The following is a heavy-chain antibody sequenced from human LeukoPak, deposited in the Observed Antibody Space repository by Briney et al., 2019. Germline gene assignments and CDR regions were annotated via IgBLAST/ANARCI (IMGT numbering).Heavy chain of an antibody. CDR1: GFTFSDYY. V-gene: IGHV3-11*05. D-gene: IGHD3-10*01. J-gene: IGHJ4*02. Sequence: PGGSLGLSCAASGFTFSDYYMSWIRQAPGKGLEWVSFISSTSSYIKDADSVKGRFTISRDNAKKSLYLQMNSLRAEDTAVYYCARERREFFDYWGQGTLVTVSS. CDR3: ARERREFFDY. CDR2: ISSTSSYI.